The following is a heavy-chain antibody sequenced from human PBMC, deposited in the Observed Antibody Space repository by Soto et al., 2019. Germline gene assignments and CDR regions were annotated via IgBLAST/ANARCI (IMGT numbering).Heavy chain of an antibody. D-gene: IGHD3-22*01. CDR3: ARDRATYYYDSSGYYLPPSGMDV. CDR2: IKQDGSEK. CDR1: GFTFSSYW. Sequence: CAASGFTFSSYWMSWVRQAPGKGLEWVANIKQDGSEKYYVDSVKGRFTISRDNAKNSLYLQMNSLRAEDTAAYYCARDRATYYYDSSGYYLPPSGMDVWGQGTTVTASS. J-gene: IGHJ6*02. V-gene: IGHV3-7*01.